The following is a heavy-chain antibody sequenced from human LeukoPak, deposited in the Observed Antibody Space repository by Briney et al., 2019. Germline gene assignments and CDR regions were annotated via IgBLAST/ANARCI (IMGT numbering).Heavy chain of an antibody. V-gene: IGHV4-34*01. Sequence: SETLSLICAVYGGSFSGYYWSWIRQPPGKGLEWIGEINHSGSTNYNPSLKSRVTISVDTSKNQFSLKLSSVTAADTAVYYCARGWYSSGWYYVYWGQGTLVTVSS. D-gene: IGHD6-19*01. J-gene: IGHJ4*02. CDR1: GGSFSGYY. CDR3: ARGWYSSGWYYVY. CDR2: INHSGST.